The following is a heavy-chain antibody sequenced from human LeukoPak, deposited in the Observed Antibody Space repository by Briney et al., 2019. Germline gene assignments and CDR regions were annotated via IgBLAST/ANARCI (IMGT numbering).Heavy chain of an antibody. J-gene: IGHJ6*03. D-gene: IGHD3-10*01. V-gene: IGHV1-18*01. Sequence: GASVKVSCKASGYTFTSYGISWVRQAPGQGLEWMGWISAYNGNTNYAQKLQGRVTMTTDTSTSTAYMELRSLRSDDTAVYYCARVWEWFGELLPRTFTNYYYYYMDVWGKGTTVTISS. CDR3: ARVWEWFGELLPRTFTNYYYYYMDV. CDR2: ISAYNGNT. CDR1: GYTFTSYG.